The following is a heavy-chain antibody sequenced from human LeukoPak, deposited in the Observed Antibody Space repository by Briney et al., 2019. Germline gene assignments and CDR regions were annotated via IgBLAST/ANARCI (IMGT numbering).Heavy chain of an antibody. CDR1: GFTFSSYW. V-gene: IGHV3-7*01. D-gene: IGHD2-15*01. CDR3: AGSYCSGGTCYRGDY. Sequence: GGSLRLSCAASGFTFSSYWMSWVRQAPGKGLEWVANIKQDGSEKYYVDSVKGRFTISRDNAENSLYLQMNSLRAEDTAVYYCAGSYCSGGTCYRGDYWGQGTLVTVSS. J-gene: IGHJ4*02. CDR2: IKQDGSEK.